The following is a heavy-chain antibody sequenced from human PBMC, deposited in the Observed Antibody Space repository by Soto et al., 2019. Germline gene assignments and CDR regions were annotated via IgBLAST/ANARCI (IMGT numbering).Heavy chain of an antibody. CDR1: GYTFTSYG. CDR3: ARDLNWNYGRYNWFDP. J-gene: IGHJ5*02. V-gene: IGHV1-18*01. D-gene: IGHD1-7*01. Sequence: ASVKVSCKASGYTFTSYGISWVRQAPGRGLEWMGWISAYNGNTNYAQKLQGRVTMTTDTSTSTAYMELRSLRSDDTAVYYCARDLNWNYGRYNWFDPWGQGTLVTVSS. CDR2: ISAYNGNT.